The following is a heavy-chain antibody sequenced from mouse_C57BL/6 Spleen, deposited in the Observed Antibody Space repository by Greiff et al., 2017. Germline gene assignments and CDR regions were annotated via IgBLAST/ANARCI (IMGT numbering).Heavy chain of an antibody. CDR3: ARSDDGYFPWFAY. J-gene: IGHJ3*01. CDR2: ILPGSGGT. V-gene: IGHV1-9*01. Sequence: QVQLQQSGAELMKPGASVKLSCKATGYTFTGYWIEWVKQRPGHGLEWIGEILPGSGGTNYNEKFKGKATFTADTSSNTAYMQLSSLTTEDSAIYYCARSDDGYFPWFAYWGQGTLVTVSA. CDR1: GYTFTGYW. D-gene: IGHD2-3*01.